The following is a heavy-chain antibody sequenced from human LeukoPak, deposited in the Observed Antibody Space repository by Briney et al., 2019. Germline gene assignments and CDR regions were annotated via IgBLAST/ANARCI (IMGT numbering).Heavy chain of an antibody. Sequence: EWVAFIRYDGSNKYYADSVKGRFTISRDNSKNTLYLQMNSLRAEDTAVYYCARGNSEVFDYWGQGTLVTVSS. D-gene: IGHD4-23*01. CDR3: ARGNSEVFDY. V-gene: IGHV3-30*02. CDR2: IRYDGSNK. J-gene: IGHJ4*02.